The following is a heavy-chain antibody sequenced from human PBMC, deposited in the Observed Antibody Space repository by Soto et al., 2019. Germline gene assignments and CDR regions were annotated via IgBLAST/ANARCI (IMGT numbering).Heavy chain of an antibody. V-gene: IGHV1-2*04. Sequence: ASVKVSCKASGYTFTGYYMHWVRQAPGQGLEWMGWINPNSGGANYAQKFQGWVTMTTDTSISTAYMELSSLRSEDTAVYYCASHCSSTSCYASPLYYYYYYYMDVWGKGTTVTVSS. CDR1: GYTFTGYY. CDR3: ASHCSSTSCYASPLYYYYYYYMDV. D-gene: IGHD2-2*01. CDR2: INPNSGGA. J-gene: IGHJ6*03.